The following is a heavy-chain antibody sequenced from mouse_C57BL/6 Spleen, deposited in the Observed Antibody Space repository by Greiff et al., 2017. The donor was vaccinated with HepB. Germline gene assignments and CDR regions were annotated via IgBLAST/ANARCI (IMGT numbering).Heavy chain of an antibody. J-gene: IGHJ4*01. CDR1: GYAFTNYL. V-gene: IGHV1-54*01. D-gene: IGHD3-2*02. CDR3: ARDSSGYVEAMDY. Sequence: QVHVKQSGAELVRPGTSVKVSCKASGYAFTNYLIEWVKQRPGQGLEWIGVINPGSGGTNYNEKLKCKATLTADKSSSTAYLQLSSLTSEDSAVYFCARDSSGYVEAMDYWGQGTSVTVSS. CDR2: INPGSGGT.